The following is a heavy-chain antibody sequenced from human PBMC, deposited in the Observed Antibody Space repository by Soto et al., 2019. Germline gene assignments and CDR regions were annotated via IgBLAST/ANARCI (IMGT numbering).Heavy chain of an antibody. J-gene: IGHJ6*02. CDR3: ARGGVDYYGSGSHYGMDV. D-gene: IGHD3-10*01. V-gene: IGHV4-30-2*01. CDR1: GGSISSGGYS. CDR2: IYHSGST. Sequence: SETLSLTCAVSGGSISSGGYSWSWIRQPPGKGLEWIGYIYHSGSTYYNPSLKSRVTISVDRSKNQFSLKLSSVTAADTAVYYCARGGVDYYGSGSHYGMDVWGQGTTVTVSS.